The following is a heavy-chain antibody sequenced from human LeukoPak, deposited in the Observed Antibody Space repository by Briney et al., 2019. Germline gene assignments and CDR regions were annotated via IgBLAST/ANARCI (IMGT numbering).Heavy chain of an antibody. Sequence: GGSLRLSCATSGFTFNNYNMNWVRQAPGRALEWVSSITSSGTYIFYADSVKGRFTISRDNPKNTLYLQMNSLRAEDTAVYHCARAYSGYDGADYWGQGTLVAVSS. J-gene: IGHJ4*02. CDR2: ITSSGTYI. CDR3: ARAYSGYDGADY. CDR1: GFTFNNYN. D-gene: IGHD5-12*01. V-gene: IGHV3-21*04.